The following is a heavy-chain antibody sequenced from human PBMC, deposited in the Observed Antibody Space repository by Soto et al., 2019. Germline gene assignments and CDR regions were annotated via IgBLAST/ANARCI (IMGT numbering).Heavy chain of an antibody. CDR1: GFTFSNYD. V-gene: IGHV3-13*05. CDR3: GRGSSGWYSEVDF. Sequence: GSLRLSCSASGFTFSNYDMHWVRQTTGKGLEWVSAIGTTGDPYYPGSVKGRFTISRDDAKNSLYLQMNSLTVEDTGVYFCGRGSSGWYSEVDFWGRGTLVTVSS. J-gene: IGHJ4*02. CDR2: IGTTGDP. D-gene: IGHD6-19*01.